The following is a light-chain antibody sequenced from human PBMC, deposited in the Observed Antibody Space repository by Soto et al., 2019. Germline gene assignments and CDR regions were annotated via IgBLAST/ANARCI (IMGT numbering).Light chain of an antibody. J-gene: IGLJ2*01. CDR1: SSDVGGYNY. Sequence: QSALTQPRSVSGSPGQSVTISCTGTSSDVGGYNYVSWYQQHPGEAPKLMIYDVSKRPSGVPDRFSGSKSGNTASLTISGLQAEDEADYYCCSYAGSYTFVVFGGGTKSPS. CDR3: CSYAGSYTFVV. V-gene: IGLV2-11*01. CDR2: DVS.